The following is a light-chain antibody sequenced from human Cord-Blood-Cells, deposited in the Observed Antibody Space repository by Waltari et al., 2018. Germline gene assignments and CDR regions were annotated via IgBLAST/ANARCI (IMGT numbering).Light chain of an antibody. CDR3: QQYYSTPRT. Sequence: DIVMTQSPDSLAVSLGAGSTTNCISSQSDLYSSNNKNYLAWYQQKPGQPPKLLIYWASTRESGVPDRFSGSGSGTDFTLTISSLQAEDVAVYYCQQYYSTPRTFGQGTKVEIK. J-gene: IGKJ1*01. CDR1: QSDLYSSNNKNY. V-gene: IGKV4-1*01. CDR2: WAS.